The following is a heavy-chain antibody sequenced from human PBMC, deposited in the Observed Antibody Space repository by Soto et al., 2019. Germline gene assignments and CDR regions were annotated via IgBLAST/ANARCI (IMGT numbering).Heavy chain of an antibody. CDR3: AKDLITIFGVVIGGMDV. J-gene: IGHJ6*02. V-gene: IGHV3-30*18. CDR1: GFTFSSYG. D-gene: IGHD3-3*01. CDR2: ISYDGSNK. Sequence: GGSLRLSCAASGFTFSSYGMHWVRQAPGKGLEWVAVISYDGSNKYYADSVKGRFTISRDNSKNTLYLQMNSLRAEDTAVYYCAKDLITIFGVVIGGMDVWGQGTTVTVS.